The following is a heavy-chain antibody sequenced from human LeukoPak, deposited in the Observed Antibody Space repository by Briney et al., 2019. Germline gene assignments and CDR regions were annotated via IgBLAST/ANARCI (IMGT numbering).Heavy chain of an antibody. Sequence: KSGGSLRLSCAASGFTFSSYSMNWVRQAPGKGLEWVSSISSSSSYIYYADSVKGRFTISRDNAKNSLYLQMDSLRAEDTAVYYCARDSGSFDFDYWGQGTLVTVSS. V-gene: IGHV3-21*01. CDR2: ISSSSSYI. CDR3: ARDSGSFDFDY. J-gene: IGHJ4*02. D-gene: IGHD1-26*01. CDR1: GFTFSSYS.